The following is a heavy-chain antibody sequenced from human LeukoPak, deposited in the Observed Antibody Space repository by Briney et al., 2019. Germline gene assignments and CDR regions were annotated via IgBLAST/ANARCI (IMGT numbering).Heavy chain of an antibody. CDR1: GYTLAHLS. D-gene: IGHD1-26*01. CDR2: FDPEDGET. J-gene: IGHJ6*03. Sequence: ASVKVSCKVSGYTLAHLSMYWVRQAPGKGLEWMGGFDPEDGETIYAQKFQGRVTMTEDTSTDTAYMELSSLRSEDTAVYYCATVSVGATTLSYYYYYMDVWGKGTTVTVSS. CDR3: ATVSVGATTLSYYYYYMDV. V-gene: IGHV1-24*01.